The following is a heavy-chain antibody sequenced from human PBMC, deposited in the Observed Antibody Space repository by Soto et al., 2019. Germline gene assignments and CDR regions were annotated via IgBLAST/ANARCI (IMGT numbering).Heavy chain of an antibody. Sequence: GGSLRLSCAASGFTFSSNGRHWVRQAPGKGLEWVAFIWYDGINKYYADSVKGRFTISRDNSKNTLYLQMNSLRAEDTAVYYCARDPYYYGSGSYYFDYWGQGTLLTVSS. CDR2: IWYDGINK. V-gene: IGHV3-33*01. J-gene: IGHJ4*02. CDR3: ARDPYYYGSGSYYFDY. D-gene: IGHD3-10*01. CDR1: GFTFSSNG.